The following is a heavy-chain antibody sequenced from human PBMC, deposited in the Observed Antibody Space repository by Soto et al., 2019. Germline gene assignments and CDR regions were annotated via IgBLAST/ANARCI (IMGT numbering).Heavy chain of an antibody. V-gene: IGHV1-3*01. CDR2: INAGNGNT. D-gene: IGHD2-21*02. CDR1: GYTFTNYA. Sequence: ASVKVSCKASGYTFTNYAMHWVRQAPGQRLEWMGWINAGNGNTKYSQKFQGRVTITRDTSASTAYMELSSLRSEDTAVYYCARLASRGDSSYYFDYWGQGTLVTVSS. J-gene: IGHJ4*02. CDR3: ARLASRGDSSYYFDY.